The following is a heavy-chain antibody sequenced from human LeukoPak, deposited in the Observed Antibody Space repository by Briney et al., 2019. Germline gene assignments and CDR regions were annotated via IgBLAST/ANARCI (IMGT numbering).Heavy chain of an antibody. V-gene: IGHV3-30*18. J-gene: IGHJ4*02. CDR2: ISYDGSQK. D-gene: IGHD3-22*01. CDR1: GFTFSTYG. Sequence: GRSLRLSCVASGFTFSTYGMHWVRQAPGKGLEWVAVISYDGSQKNYADSVEGRFTISRDNSKNTLYLRMNSLRAEDTAVFYCAKNMYYSDSSGYYLPVFWGQGTLVTVSS. CDR3: AKNMYYSDSSGYYLPVF.